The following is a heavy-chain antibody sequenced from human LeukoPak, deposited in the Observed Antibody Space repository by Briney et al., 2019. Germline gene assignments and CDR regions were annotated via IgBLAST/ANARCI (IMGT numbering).Heavy chain of an antibody. CDR3: AREVSGPRAFDI. Sequence: SETLSLTCTVSGVSIRSYYWSWIRQPPGKGLEWIGYIYYSGSTNYNPSLKSRVTISVDTSKNQFSLKLSSVTAADTAVYYCAREVSGPRAFDIWGQGTMVTVSS. J-gene: IGHJ3*02. V-gene: IGHV4-59*01. CDR2: IYYSGST. CDR1: GVSIRSYY. D-gene: IGHD1-26*01.